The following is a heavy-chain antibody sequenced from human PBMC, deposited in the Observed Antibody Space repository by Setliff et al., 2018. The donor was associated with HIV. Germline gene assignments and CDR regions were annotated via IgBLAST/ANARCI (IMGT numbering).Heavy chain of an antibody. CDR2: ILSTGERT. V-gene: IGHV3-23*01. D-gene: IGHD3-22*01. CDR3: AKELAASGLGYFDS. Sequence: GGSLRLSCAASGFTFSNYAMSWVRQAPWEGLEWVSAILSTGERTFYADSVKGRFTISRDNSKNTVYLQMNSLRAEDTAEYYCAKELAASGLGYFDSWGRGILVT. J-gene: IGHJ4*02. CDR1: GFTFSNYA.